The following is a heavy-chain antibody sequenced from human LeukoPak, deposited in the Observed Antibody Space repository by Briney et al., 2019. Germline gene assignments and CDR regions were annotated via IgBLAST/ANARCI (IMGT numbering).Heavy chain of an antibody. D-gene: IGHD3-10*01. Sequence: SSETLSLTCAVYGGSFSGYYWSWIRQPPGKGLEWIGEINHSGSTNYNPSLKSRVTISVDTSKNQFSLKLSSVTAADTAVYYCGRGLLLWLNYTDVWGKGTTVTASS. V-gene: IGHV4-34*01. CDR2: INHSGST. CDR1: GGSFSGYY. CDR3: GRGLLLWLNYTDV. J-gene: IGHJ6*03.